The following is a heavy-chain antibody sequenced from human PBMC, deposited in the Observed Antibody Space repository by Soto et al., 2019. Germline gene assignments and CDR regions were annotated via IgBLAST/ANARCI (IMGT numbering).Heavy chain of an antibody. V-gene: IGHV3-21*01. D-gene: IGHD3-10*01. J-gene: IGHJ4*02. CDR3: ARQIGMVRGDTLDY. CDR1: GFTFSSYS. CDR2: ISSSSSYI. Sequence: EVQLVESGGGLVKPGGSLRLSCAASGFTFSSYSMNWVRQAPGKGLEWVSSISSSSSYIYYADSVKGRLTISRDNAKNSLYLQMNSLRAEDTAVYYCARQIGMVRGDTLDYWGQGTLVTVSS.